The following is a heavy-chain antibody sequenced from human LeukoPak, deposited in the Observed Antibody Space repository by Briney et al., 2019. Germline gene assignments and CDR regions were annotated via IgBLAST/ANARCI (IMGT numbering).Heavy chain of an antibody. CDR2: IYHSGST. V-gene: IGHV4-30-2*01. J-gene: IGHJ3*02. CDR3: ARAVVPAAIGAFDI. CDR1: GGSISSGGYS. D-gene: IGHD2-2*01. Sequence: SETPSLTCAVSGGSISSGGYSWSWIRQPPGKGLEWIGYIYHSGSTYYNPSLKSRVTISVDRSKNQFSLKLSSVTAADTAVYYCARAVVPAAIGAFDIWGQGTMVTVSS.